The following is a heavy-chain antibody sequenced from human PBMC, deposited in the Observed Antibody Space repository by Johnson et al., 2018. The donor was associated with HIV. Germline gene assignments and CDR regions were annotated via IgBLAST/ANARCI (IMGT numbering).Heavy chain of an antibody. CDR3: ARGSYDGDAFDI. V-gene: IGHV3-30*14. CDR2: ISYDGSDQ. D-gene: IGHD1-26*01. J-gene: IGHJ3*02. CDR1: GFTFSSYA. Sequence: QVQLVESGGGVVQPGRSLRLSCAASGFTFSSYAMHWVRQAPAKGLEWVAVISYDGSDQYYAASVKGRFTISRENAKNSLYLQLNSLRAGDTALYYCARGSYDGDAFDIWGQGTMVTVSS.